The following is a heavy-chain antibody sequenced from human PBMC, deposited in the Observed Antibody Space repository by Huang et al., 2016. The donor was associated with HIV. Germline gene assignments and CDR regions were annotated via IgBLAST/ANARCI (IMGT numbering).Heavy chain of an antibody. CDR3: ARDHHDFWRGYRRMYFFDH. V-gene: IGHV4-59*11. Sequence: QVQLQESGPGLVKPSETLSLTCTVSGGSISTHYWSWIRQPPGQGMEWIGGIDYRGSTNYSPSLNSRVTILLDTSKNQFSLRVNSVTAADTAMYYCARDHHDFWRGYRRMYFFDHWGQGTLVTVSS. J-gene: IGHJ4*02. D-gene: IGHD3-3*01. CDR2: IDYRGST. CDR1: GGSISTHY.